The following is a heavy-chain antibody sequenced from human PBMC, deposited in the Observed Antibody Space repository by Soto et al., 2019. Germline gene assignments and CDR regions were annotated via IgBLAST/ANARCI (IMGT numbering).Heavy chain of an antibody. Sequence: EVQLLESGGGLVQPGGSLRLSCAASGFTFSSDAMSWVRQAPGKGLEWVSAISGSGGSTYYADSVKGRFTISRDNSKNTLYLKMNSLRAEDTAVYYCAKVTIFGLVITHPYYGMDVWGQGTTVTVSS. CDR1: GFTFSSDA. J-gene: IGHJ6*02. D-gene: IGHD3-3*01. CDR2: ISGSGGST. V-gene: IGHV3-23*01. CDR3: AKVTIFGLVITHPYYGMDV.